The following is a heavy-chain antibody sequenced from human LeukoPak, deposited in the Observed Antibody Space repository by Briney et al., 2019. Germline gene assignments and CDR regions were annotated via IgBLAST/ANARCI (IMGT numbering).Heavy chain of an antibody. D-gene: IGHD4-17*01. CDR1: GGSISSYY. V-gene: IGHV4-59*01. CDR3: GEGSGDFTGFEF. Sequence: SETLSLTCTVSGGSISSYYWSWIRQPPGKGLEWIGYIYYSGSTNYNPSLKSRVTISVDTSKNQFSLKLSSVAAADTAVYYCGEGSGDFTGFEFWGQGTLVTVSS. CDR2: IYYSGST. J-gene: IGHJ4*02.